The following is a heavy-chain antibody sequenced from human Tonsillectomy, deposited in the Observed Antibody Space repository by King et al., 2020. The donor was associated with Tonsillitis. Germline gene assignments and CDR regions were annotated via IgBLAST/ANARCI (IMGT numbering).Heavy chain of an antibody. J-gene: IGHJ6*02. D-gene: IGHD1-1*01. CDR2: IYSGGST. CDR1: GFTVSSNY. CDR3: ARVQLEANYYGMDV. V-gene: IGHV3-53*04. Sequence: VQLVESGGGLVQPGGSLRLSCAASGFTVSSNYMSWVRQAPGKGLEWVSVIYSGGSTYYADTVKGRFTISRHNPKNTLYFQMNSLRAEDTAVYYCARVQLEANYYGMDVWGQGTTVTVSS.